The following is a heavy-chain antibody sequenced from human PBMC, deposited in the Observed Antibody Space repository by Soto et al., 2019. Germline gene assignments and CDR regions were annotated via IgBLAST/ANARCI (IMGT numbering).Heavy chain of an antibody. CDR1: GFSCTIFA. V-gene: IGHV3-23*01. D-gene: IGHD3-22*01. CDR2: VSGSGSTT. J-gene: IGHJ4*02. CDR3: AKDPRYYDSGGYYDY. Sequence: EVQLLESGGGLVQPGGSLRLSCAASGFSCTIFAMSWVRQAPGKGLEWVSAVSGSGSTTYYADSVKGRFTISRDNSKKTSYLYMNSLRADDTAVYYCAKDPRYYDSGGYYDYWGQGALVTVSS.